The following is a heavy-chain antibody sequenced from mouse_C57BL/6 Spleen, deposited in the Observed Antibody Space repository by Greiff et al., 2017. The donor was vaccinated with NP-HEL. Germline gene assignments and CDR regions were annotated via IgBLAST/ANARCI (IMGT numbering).Heavy chain of an antibody. J-gene: IGHJ4*01. D-gene: IGHD1-1*01. CDR3: SRQDYYGSSPYAMDY. CDR1: GYTFTDYY. Sequence: EVQLQQSGPVLVKPGASVKMSCKASGYTFTDYYMDWVKQSHGKSLEWIGVINPYNGGTSYNQKFKGKATLTVDKSSSTAYMELNSLTSEDSAVYYRSRQDYYGSSPYAMDYWGQGTSVTVSS. CDR2: INPYNGGT. V-gene: IGHV1-19*01.